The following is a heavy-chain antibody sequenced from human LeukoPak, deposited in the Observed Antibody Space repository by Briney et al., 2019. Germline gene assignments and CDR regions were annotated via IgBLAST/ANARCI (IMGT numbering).Heavy chain of an antibody. CDR3: ARGINTLNY. V-gene: IGHV4-34*01. J-gene: IGHJ4*02. CDR1: GGSFSGYY. CDR2: INHSGST. D-gene: IGHD3-16*01. Sequence: PSETLSLTCAVYGGSFSGYYWSWIRQPPGKGLEWIGEINHSGSTNYNPSLKSRVTISVDTSKNQFSLKLSSVTAADTAVYYCARGINTLNYWGQGTLVTVSS.